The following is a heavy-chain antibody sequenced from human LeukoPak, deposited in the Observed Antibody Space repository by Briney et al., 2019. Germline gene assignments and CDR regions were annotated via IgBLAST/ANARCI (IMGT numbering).Heavy chain of an antibody. J-gene: IGHJ3*02. V-gene: IGHV3-23*01. D-gene: IGHD1-20*01. CDR1: GLTFSSYA. CDR2: ISSSGGST. Sequence: SGGSLRLSCAASGLTFSSYAMNWVRQAPGKGLEWVSHISSSGGSTYYAGSVKGRFTISRDNSKNTLYLQMNSLRAEDTAVYYCAKALTGTKAFDIWGQGTMVTVSS. CDR3: AKALTGTKAFDI.